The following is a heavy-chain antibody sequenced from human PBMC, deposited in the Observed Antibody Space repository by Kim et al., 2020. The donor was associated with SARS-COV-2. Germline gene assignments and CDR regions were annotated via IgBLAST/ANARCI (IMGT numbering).Heavy chain of an antibody. CDR1: GFTFDDYA. V-gene: IGHV3-9*01. CDR2: ISWNSGSI. J-gene: IGHJ4*02. CDR3: AKAHCSSTSCYRWDD. Sequence: GGSLRLSCAASGFTFDDYAMHWVRQAPGKGLEWVSGISWNSGSIGYADSVKGRFTISRDNAKNSLYLQMNSLRAEDTALYYCAKAHCSSTSCYRWDDWGQGTLVTVSS. D-gene: IGHD2-2*02.